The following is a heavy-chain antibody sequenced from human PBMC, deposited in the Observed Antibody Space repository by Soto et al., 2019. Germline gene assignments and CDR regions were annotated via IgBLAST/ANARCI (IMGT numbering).Heavy chain of an antibody. J-gene: IGHJ2*01. Sequence: QVQLQESGPGLVKPSQTLSLTCTVSGGSISSGDYYWSWIRQPPGKGLEWIGYIYYSGSTYYNPSLKSRVTISVDTSKNQFSLKLSSVTAADTAVFYCARGDIVATEVGIYFDLWGRGTLVTVSS. D-gene: IGHD5-12*01. CDR3: ARGDIVATEVGIYFDL. CDR1: GGSISSGDYY. CDR2: IYYSGST. V-gene: IGHV4-30-4*01.